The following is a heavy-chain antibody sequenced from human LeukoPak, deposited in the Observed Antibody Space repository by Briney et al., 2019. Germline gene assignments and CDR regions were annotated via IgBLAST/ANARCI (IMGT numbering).Heavy chain of an antibody. CDR2: FDPEDGET. V-gene: IGHV1-24*01. D-gene: IGHD1-26*01. CDR3: ATDGIPGATTTLDY. Sequence: ASVRVSCKVSGITLDDLSIQWVRQAPGKGLEWMGGFDPEDGETIYAPKFQARVTMTQDTYEDTAYMELSSLRSEDTAVYYCATDGIPGATTTLDYWGQGTLVTVSS. CDR1: GITLDDLS. J-gene: IGHJ4*02.